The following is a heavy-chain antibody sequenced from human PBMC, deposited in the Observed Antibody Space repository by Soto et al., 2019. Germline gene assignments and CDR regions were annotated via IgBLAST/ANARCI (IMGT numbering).Heavy chain of an antibody. D-gene: IGHD4-17*01. V-gene: IGHV4-59*08. Sequence: QVQLQQSGPRLVKPSETLSLTCTVSSGPDRSHNWGWIRQPPGRGMEWIGYVYYTGDTAYNPSLRTRVAIAADTSTNDISLTLSSVTAAVTAVYYCVRQGIDYLHGLVAVWGQGTTVSVSS. J-gene: IGHJ6*02. CDR1: SGPDRSHN. CDR2: VYYTGDT. CDR3: VRQGIDYLHGLVAV.